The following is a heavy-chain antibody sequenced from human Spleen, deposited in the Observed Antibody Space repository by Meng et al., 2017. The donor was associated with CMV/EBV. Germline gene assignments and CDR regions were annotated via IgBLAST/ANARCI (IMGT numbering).Heavy chain of an antibody. D-gene: IGHD1-26*01. Sequence: GESLKISCAASGFTFSSHGMHWVRQAPGKGLEWVAFIRYDGSNKYFADSVKGRFTISRDNSKDTLYLQMNSLRTEDTAVYFCAKEDDSGSFGGVDYWGQGTLVTVSS. J-gene: IGHJ4*02. CDR3: AKEDDSGSFGGVDY. V-gene: IGHV3-30*02. CDR1: GFTFSSHG. CDR2: IRYDGSNK.